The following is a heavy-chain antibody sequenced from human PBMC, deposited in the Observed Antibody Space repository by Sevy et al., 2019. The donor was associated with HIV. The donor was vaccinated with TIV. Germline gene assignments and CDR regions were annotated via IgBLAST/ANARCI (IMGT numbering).Heavy chain of an antibody. Sequence: SETLSLTCAVSGGSISSSNWWSWVRQPPGKGLEWIGEIYHSGSTNYNPSLKSRVTISVDKSKNQFSLKLSSVTAADTAVSYCARGYDFWSGYYFDYWGQGTLVTVSS. J-gene: IGHJ4*02. CDR3: ARGYDFWSGYYFDY. V-gene: IGHV4-4*02. CDR1: GGSISSSNW. CDR2: IYHSGST. D-gene: IGHD3-3*01.